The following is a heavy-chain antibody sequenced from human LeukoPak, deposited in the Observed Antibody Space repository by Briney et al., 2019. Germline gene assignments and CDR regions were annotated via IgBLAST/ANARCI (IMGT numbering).Heavy chain of an antibody. D-gene: IGHD6-13*01. CDR2: IYTSGST. V-gene: IGHV4-4*07. CDR3: ARGTSLEAAAGMGYFQH. J-gene: IGHJ1*01. Sequence: PSETLSLTCTVSGGSISSYYWSWIRQPAGKGLEWIGRIYTSGSTNYNPSLKSRVTMSVDTSKNQFSLKLSSVTAADTAVYYCARGTSLEAAAGMGYFQHWGQGTLVTVSS. CDR1: GGSISSYY.